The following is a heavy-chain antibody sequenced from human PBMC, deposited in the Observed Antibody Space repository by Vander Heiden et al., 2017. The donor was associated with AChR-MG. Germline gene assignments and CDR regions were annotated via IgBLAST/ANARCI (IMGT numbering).Heavy chain of an antibody. D-gene: IGHD3-3*01. CDR3: ARRSGRYYFDF. V-gene: IGHV3-48*01. Sequence: EVLLVESGGGLVQRGGSLRLSCAASGFTFGRYSIDWVRQAPGKGLEYISYISSDGRTIYYGDSVKGRFTISRDNAKNLVHLQMTNLRAGDSAVYYCARRSGRYYFDFWGQGALVSVSS. J-gene: IGHJ4*02. CDR1: GFTFGRYS. CDR2: ISSDGRTI.